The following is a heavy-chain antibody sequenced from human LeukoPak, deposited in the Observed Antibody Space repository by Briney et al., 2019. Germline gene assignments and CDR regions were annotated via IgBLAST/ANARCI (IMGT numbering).Heavy chain of an antibody. D-gene: IGHD3-10*01. CDR1: GYTFTSYG. V-gene: IGHV1-18*01. CDR3: ARDHYYGSGSYSDAFDI. CDR2: ISAYNGNT. Sequence: ASVKVSCKASGYTFTSYGISWVRQAPGQGLEWMGWISAYNGNTNYAQKLQGRVTVTTDTSTSTAYMELRSLRSDDTAVYYCARDHYYGSGSYSDAFDIWGQGTMVTVSS. J-gene: IGHJ3*02.